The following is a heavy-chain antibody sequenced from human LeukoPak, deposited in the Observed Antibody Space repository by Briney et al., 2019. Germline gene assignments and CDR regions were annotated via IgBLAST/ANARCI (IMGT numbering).Heavy chain of an antibody. CDR3: AKDPENSGYSDGSFDY. CDR2: IRNDGTHE. J-gene: IGHJ4*02. V-gene: IGHV3-30*02. Sequence: GGSLRLSCTASGFSFNLFGMYWVRQAPGKGLEWVAFIRNDGTHEKYGDSVKGRFTISRDNSKNTLYLLMNSLRGEDTAIYYCAKDPENSGYSDGSFDYWGQGTLVSVSS. CDR1: GFSFNLFG. D-gene: IGHD3-22*01.